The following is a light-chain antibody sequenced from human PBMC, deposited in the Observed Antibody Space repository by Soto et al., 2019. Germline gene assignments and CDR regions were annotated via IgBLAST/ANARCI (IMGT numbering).Light chain of an antibody. V-gene: IGLV2-14*01. J-gene: IGLJ2*01. CDR3: ATWDGSLPGEV. CDR2: EVS. CDR1: SSHAGGYNY. Sequence: QSALTQPASVSGSPGQSITISCTATSSHAGGYNYVSWYQQHPGKAPKLMIYEVSHRPSGVSNRFSGSKSGNTASLTISGLQAEDEADYYCATWDGSLPGEVFGGGTQLTVL.